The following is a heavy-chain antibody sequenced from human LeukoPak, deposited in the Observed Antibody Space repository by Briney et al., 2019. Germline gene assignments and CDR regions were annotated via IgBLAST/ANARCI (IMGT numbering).Heavy chain of an antibody. J-gene: IGHJ4*02. CDR1: GGSISSGGYS. Sequence: SETLSLTCAVSGGSISSGGYSWSWIRQPPGKGLEWIGYIHYSGSTSYNPSLKSRVTISVDTSKNQFSLKLSSVTAADTAVYYCARGGSVGATRREGVFDYWGQGTLVTVSS. D-gene: IGHD1-26*01. CDR3: ARGGSVGATRREGVFDY. CDR2: IHYSGST. V-gene: IGHV4-61*08.